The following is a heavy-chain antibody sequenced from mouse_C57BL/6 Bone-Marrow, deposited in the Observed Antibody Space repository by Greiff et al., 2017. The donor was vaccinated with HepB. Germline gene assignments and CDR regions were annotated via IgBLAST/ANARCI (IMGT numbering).Heavy chain of an antibody. CDR1: GFTFSSYA. CDR3: ARDGRTTVVATYYAMDY. Sequence: EVMLVESGGGLVKPGGSLKLSCAASGFTFSSYAMSWVRQTPEKRLEWVATISDGGSYTYYPDNVKGRFTISRDNAKNNLYLQMSHLKSEDTAMYYCARDGRTTVVATYYAMDYWGQGTSVTVSS. J-gene: IGHJ4*01. V-gene: IGHV5-4*01. CDR2: ISDGGSYT. D-gene: IGHD1-1*01.